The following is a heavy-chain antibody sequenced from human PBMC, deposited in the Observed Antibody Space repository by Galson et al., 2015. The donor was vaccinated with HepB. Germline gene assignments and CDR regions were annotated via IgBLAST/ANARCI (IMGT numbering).Heavy chain of an antibody. Sequence: SVKVSCKASRYTFTGYYMHWVRQAPGQGLEWMGWINPNSGGTNYAQKFQGRVSLTRDTTISTAYMELSRLKSDDTAVYHCARGFPNGYDANDCFSIWGQGTVVTVSS. V-gene: IGHV1-2*02. J-gene: IGHJ3*02. CDR1: RYTFTGYY. D-gene: IGHD5-12*01. CDR2: INPNSGGT. CDR3: ARGFPNGYDANDCFSI.